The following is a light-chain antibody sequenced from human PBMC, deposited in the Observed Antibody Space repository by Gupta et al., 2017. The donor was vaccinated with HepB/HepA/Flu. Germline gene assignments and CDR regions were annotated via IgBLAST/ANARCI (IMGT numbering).Light chain of an antibody. CDR1: QSISSY. Sequence: DIQITQSPSSLSASVGDRVTITCRASQSISSYLNWYQQKPGKAPKLLIYAASSLQSGVPSRFSGSGSGTDFTLTISSLQTEDFATYDGQQSYSTPPTFGQGTKVEIK. CDR3: QQSYSTPPT. CDR2: AAS. V-gene: IGKV1-39*01. J-gene: IGKJ1*01.